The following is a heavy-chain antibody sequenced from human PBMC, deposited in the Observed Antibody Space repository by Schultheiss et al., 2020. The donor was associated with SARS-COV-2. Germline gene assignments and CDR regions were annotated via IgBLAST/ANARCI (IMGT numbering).Heavy chain of an antibody. D-gene: IGHD1-26*01. CDR3: ARSGRGELLHWFDP. CDR2: IFYSGTT. J-gene: IGHJ5*02. CDR1: GGSIRSGESY. Sequence: SETLSLTCTVSGGSIRSGESYWSWIRQPPGKGLEWIGYIFYSGTTHYNPSLNSRVTISVETSKKQFYLTLSSLTAADTAMYYCARSGRGELLHWFDPWGQGTLVTVSS. V-gene: IGHV4-61*08.